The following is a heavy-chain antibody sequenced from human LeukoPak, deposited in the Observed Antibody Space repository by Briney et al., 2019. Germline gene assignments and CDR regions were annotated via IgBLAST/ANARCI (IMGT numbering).Heavy chain of an antibody. J-gene: IGHJ5*02. Sequence: PSETLSLTCTVSGDSISNSVSYYWGWIRQPAGKGLEWIGRIYTSGSTNYNPSLKSRVTISVDTSKNQFSLKLSSVTAADTAVYYCARDQWRFPGGDWFDPWGQGTLVTVSS. D-gene: IGHD6-19*01. CDR3: ARDQWRFPGGDWFDP. CDR1: GDSISNSVSYY. V-gene: IGHV4-61*02. CDR2: IYTSGST.